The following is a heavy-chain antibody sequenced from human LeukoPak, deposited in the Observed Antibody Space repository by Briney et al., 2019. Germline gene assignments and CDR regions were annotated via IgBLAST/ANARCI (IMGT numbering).Heavy chain of an antibody. D-gene: IGHD6-13*01. CDR1: GFTFSSYA. CDR3: ARAGYSSSWLDAFDI. J-gene: IGHJ3*02. V-gene: IGHV3-33*08. Sequence: PGGSLRLSCAASGFTFSSYAMSWVRQAPGRGLEWVAVIWYDGSNKYYADSVKGRFTISRDNSKNTLYLQMNSLRAEDTAVYYCARAGYSSSWLDAFDIWGQGTMVTVSS. CDR2: IWYDGSNK.